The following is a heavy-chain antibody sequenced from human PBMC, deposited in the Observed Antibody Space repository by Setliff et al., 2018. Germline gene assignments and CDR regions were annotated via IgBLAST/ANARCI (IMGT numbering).Heavy chain of an antibody. J-gene: IGHJ3*02. CDR2: ISDSSFHI. Sequence: GGSLRLSCAASGFPFRIYSMHWVRQAPGKGLEWVSSISDSSFHIYYRDSVKGRFTISRDNAKNSLYLQMNSLRADHTAVYYCARSEANGGHDPFDIWGQGTMVTVSS. CDR3: ARSEANGGHDPFDI. D-gene: IGHD5-12*01. V-gene: IGHV3-21*01. CDR1: GFPFRIYS.